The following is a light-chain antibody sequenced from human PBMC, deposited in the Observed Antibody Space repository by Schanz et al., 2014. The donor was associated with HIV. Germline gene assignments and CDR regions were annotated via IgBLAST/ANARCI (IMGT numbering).Light chain of an antibody. J-gene: IGKJ3*01. CDR2: AAS. V-gene: IGKV1-8*01. CDR1: QGIGTY. CDR3: QQANSFPLT. Sequence: AIRITQSPSSLSASTGDRVTITCRTTQGIGTYLAWYQQKPGSAPKLLIYAASTLQSGVPSRFSGSGSGADFTLTISCLQPDDFATYYCQQANSFPLTFGPGTKVDIK.